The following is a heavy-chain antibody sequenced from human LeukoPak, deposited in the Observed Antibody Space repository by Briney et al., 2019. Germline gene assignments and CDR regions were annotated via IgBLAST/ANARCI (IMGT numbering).Heavy chain of an antibody. CDR1: GGSISSYY. D-gene: IGHD6-19*01. Sequence: SETLSLTCTVSGGSISSYYWNWIRQPAGKGLGWIGRMYASGSTNYNPSLKSRVTMSVDTSKNQFSLKLSSVTAADTAVYYCARDQGGYSSGLSFDYWGQGTLVTVSS. CDR2: MYASGST. J-gene: IGHJ4*02. CDR3: ARDQGGYSSGLSFDY. V-gene: IGHV4-4*07.